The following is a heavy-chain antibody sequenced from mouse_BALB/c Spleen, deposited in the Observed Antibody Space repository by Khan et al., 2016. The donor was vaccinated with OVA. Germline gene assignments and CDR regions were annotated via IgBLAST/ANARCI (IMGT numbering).Heavy chain of an antibody. CDR2: IIPSNDYT. CDR3: AREGAYYRSDGWFAY. J-gene: IGHJ3*01. CDR1: GYTFTTYT. D-gene: IGHD2-14*01. Sequence: VQLQESGAELARPGASVKMSCKASGYTFTTYTIHWVKQRPGQGLEWIGYIIPSNDYTNYNQKFKDRATLTADKSSSTAYMQPSSLTSGDSAVYYCAREGAYYRSDGWFAYWGQGTLVTVSA. V-gene: IGHV1-4*01.